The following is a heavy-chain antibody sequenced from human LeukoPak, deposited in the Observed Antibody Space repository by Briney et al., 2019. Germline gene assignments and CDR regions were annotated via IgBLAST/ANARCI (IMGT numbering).Heavy chain of an antibody. CDR1: GYSISNGYY. V-gene: IGHV4-38-2*02. Sequence: SETLSLTCNVSGYSISNGYYWGWIRQPPGKGLEWIGIIYHSGSNHYNPSLKSRVSISVDTSKNQFSLILTSVTAADTAVYYCARLRYSSSWYYFDYWGQGTLVTVSS. D-gene: IGHD6-13*01. CDR2: IYHSGSN. CDR3: ARLRYSSSWYYFDY. J-gene: IGHJ4*02.